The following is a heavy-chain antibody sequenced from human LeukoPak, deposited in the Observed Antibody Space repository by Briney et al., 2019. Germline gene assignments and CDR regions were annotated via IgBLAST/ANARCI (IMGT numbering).Heavy chain of an antibody. D-gene: IGHD6-19*01. V-gene: IGHV4-4*07. CDR2: IYTSGST. Sequence: SETLSLTCTVSGGSSSSYYWSWIQQPAGKVLEWIGRIYTSGSTYYNPSLKSRVTISVDTSKNQFSLRLSSVTAADTAVYYCARTSGWYDRHRPWGQGTLVTVSS. CDR3: ARTSGWYDRHRP. CDR1: GGSSSSYY. J-gene: IGHJ5*02.